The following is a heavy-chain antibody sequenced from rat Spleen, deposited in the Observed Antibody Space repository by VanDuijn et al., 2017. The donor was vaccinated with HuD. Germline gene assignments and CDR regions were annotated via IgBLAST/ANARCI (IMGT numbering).Heavy chain of an antibody. J-gene: IGHJ3*01. D-gene: IGHD4-3*01. CDR1: GYSITSTY. CDR2: ISYSGST. Sequence: EVLLQESGPGLVRPSQSLSLTCSVTGYSITSTYRWNWIRKFPGNKLEWMAYISYSGSTGYNPSLKSRISISRDTSKNQFFLQLNSVTTEDTAAYYCATGGTYNSGYEIWFAYWGQGTLVTVSS. CDR3: ATGGTYNSGYEIWFAY. V-gene: IGHV3-1*01.